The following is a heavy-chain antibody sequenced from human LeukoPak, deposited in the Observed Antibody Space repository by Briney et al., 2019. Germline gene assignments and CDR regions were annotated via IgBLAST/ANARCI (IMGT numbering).Heavy chain of an antibody. J-gene: IGHJ4*02. V-gene: IGHV1-8*02. Sequence: ASVKVSCKASGYTFTGYYMHWVRQATGQGLEWMGWMNPNSGNTGYAQKFQGRVTMTRNTSISTAYMELSSLRSEDTAVYYCARGGAVVRGYDYWGQGTLVTVSS. CDR2: MNPNSGNT. CDR1: GYTFTGYY. CDR3: ARGGAVVRGYDY. D-gene: IGHD3-10*01.